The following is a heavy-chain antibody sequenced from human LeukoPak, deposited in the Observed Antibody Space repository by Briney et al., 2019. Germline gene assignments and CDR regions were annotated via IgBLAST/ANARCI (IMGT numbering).Heavy chain of an antibody. D-gene: IGHD5-18*01. J-gene: IGHJ4*02. CDR2: INHSGST. V-gene: IGHV4-34*01. CDR3: ARVDTAMGPEVVYFDY. Sequence: SETLSLTCAVYGGSFSGYYWSWIRQPPGKWLEWIGEINHSGSTNYNPSLKSRVTISVDTSKNQFSLKLSSVTAADTAVYYCARVDTAMGPEVVYFDYWGQGTLVTVSS. CDR1: GGSFSGYY.